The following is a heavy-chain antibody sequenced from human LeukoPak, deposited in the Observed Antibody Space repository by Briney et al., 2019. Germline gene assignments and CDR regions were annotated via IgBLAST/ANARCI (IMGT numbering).Heavy chain of an antibody. J-gene: IGHJ4*02. CDR3: AQGAVAAGY. V-gene: IGHV3-64*01. D-gene: IGHD6-19*01. CDR1: GFTFSSYT. Sequence: GGSLRLSCAASGFTFSSYTMHWVRQAPGKGLEYVSGISSDGGTTYYANSVKGRFTISRDNSKNTLYLQMGSLRAEDTAVYYCAQGAVAAGYWGQGTLVTVSS. CDR2: ISSDGGTT.